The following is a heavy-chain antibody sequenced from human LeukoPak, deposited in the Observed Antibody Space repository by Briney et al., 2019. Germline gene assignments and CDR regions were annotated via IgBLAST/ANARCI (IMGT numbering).Heavy chain of an antibody. CDR2: ISSGGTFM. CDR1: GFTFSSYS. Sequence: GGSLRLSCAASGFTFSSYSINWVRQAPGKGLEWVSSISSGGTFMYYADSVKGRFTISRDNAKKSVFLQMNSLRAEDSAVYYCARDPTGDYWGQGMLVTVSS. CDR3: ARDPTGDY. J-gene: IGHJ4*02. V-gene: IGHV3-21*01. D-gene: IGHD1-1*01.